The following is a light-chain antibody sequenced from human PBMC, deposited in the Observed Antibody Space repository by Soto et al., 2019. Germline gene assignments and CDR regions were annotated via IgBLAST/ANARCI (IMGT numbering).Light chain of an antibody. V-gene: IGKV1-5*03. J-gene: IGKJ2*01. CDR1: QSISSW. CDR2: KAS. CDR3: QQYNSYPYT. Sequence: DIQMTQSPSTLSASVGDRVTITCRASQSISSWLAWYQQKPGKAPKLLIYKASTLESGVPSRFSGSASGTEFTLTISSLQHDDFATYYCQQYNSYPYTFGQGTKLEIK.